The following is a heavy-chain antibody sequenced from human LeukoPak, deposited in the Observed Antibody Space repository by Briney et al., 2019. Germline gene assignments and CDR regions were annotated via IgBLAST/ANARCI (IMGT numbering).Heavy chain of an antibody. V-gene: IGHV3-23*01. CDR3: AKHDPITLVRGVTNWFDS. D-gene: IGHD3-10*01. Sequence: GGALILSCAASGFTFSSDAVAWGRQAPGKVLELVSAISGCGGSTYYAYGVKGRVTISRDNSKNKLYVQMNSLRAEDTAVSYCAKHDPITLVRGVTNWFDSWGQGTLVTVSS. CDR1: GFTFSSDA. J-gene: IGHJ5*01. CDR2: ISGCGGST.